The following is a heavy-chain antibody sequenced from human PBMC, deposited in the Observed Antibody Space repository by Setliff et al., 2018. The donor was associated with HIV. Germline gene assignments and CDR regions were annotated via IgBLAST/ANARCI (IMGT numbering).Heavy chain of an antibody. CDR2: ISPDNANT. V-gene: IGHV1-2*02. J-gene: IGHJ4*02. CDR3: ARQLSNSLDF. Sequence: ASVKVSCKASGYTFIDYFMHWVRQAPGQGLEWMGWISPDNANTRISQTFRGRVTMTRDTSLNTASVEVSGLRSDDTAVYFCARQLSNSLDFWGQGTLVTVSS. CDR1: GYTFIDYF. D-gene: IGHD7-27*01.